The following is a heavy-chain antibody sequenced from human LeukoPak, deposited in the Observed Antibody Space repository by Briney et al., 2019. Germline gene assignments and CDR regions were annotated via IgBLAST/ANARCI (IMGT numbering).Heavy chain of an antibody. J-gene: IGHJ3*02. CDR2: ISGDEIWT. D-gene: IGHD3-22*01. Sequence: GGSLRLSCAASGFTLSNHWMHWVRQAPGKGLVWVSRISGDEIWTSYADSVKGRFIISRDNAKDTLYLQMNSLRTEDTAVYYCAREYNSGPKQTDAFDIWGQGTMVTDSS. CDR3: AREYNSGPKQTDAFDI. CDR1: GFTLSNHW. V-gene: IGHV3-74*01.